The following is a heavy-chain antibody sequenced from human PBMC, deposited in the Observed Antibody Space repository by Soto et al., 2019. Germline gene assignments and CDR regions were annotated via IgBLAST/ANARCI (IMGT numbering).Heavy chain of an antibody. J-gene: IGHJ4*02. Sequence: GSLRLSCAASGFTFSSYSINWVRQAPGKGLEWASYISSSSSTIYYADSVKGRFTISRDNAKNSLYLQMNSLRDEDTAVYYCASFFYPSLYSSSLSDYFDYWGQGTLVTVPS. V-gene: IGHV3-48*02. CDR3: ASFFYPSLYSSSLSDYFDY. D-gene: IGHD6-13*01. CDR1: GFTFSSYS. CDR2: ISSSSSTI.